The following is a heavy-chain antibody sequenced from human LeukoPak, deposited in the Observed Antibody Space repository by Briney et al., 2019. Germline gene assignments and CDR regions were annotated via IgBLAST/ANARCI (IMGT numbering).Heavy chain of an antibody. J-gene: IGHJ5*02. V-gene: IGHV4-59*08. CDR2: IYYSGST. CDR1: GGSISGYY. Sequence: SETLSLTCTVSGGSISGYYWSWIRQPPGKGLEWIGYIYYSGSTNYNPSLKSRVTISVDTSKNQFSLKLSSVTAADTAVYYCARLTRTGIAVVDPWGQGTLVTVSS. CDR3: ARLTRTGIAVVDP. D-gene: IGHD6-19*01.